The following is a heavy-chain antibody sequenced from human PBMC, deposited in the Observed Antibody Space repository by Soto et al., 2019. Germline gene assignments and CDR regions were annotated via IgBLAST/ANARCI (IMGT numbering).Heavy chain of an antibody. Sequence: SGGSLRLSCAASGFTVSSYYMSWGRPAPGKGLEWVSVIYSAGSADFADSVKGRFTISRDNSKNTLYLQMSSLRAEDTAVYYCARVPSSSYHYFDYWGQGTLVTVSS. V-gene: IGHV3-66*01. CDR2: IYSAGSA. D-gene: IGHD6-13*01. J-gene: IGHJ4*02. CDR1: GFTVSSYY. CDR3: ARVPSSSYHYFDY.